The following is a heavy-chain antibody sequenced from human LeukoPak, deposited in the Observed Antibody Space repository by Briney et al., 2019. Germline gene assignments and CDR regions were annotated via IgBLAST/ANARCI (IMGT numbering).Heavy chain of an antibody. CDR2: INPNSGGT. V-gene: IGHV1-2*02. CDR1: GYRFTGCY. J-gene: IGHJ3*02. CDR3: ARCYDSSGSHGAFDI. Sequence: ASVKVSCKASGYRFTGCYMHWVRQAPGQGLEWMGWINPNSGGTNYAQKYQGRVTMTRDTSISTAYMELSRLRSDDTAVYYCARCYDSSGSHGAFDIWGQGTMVTVSS. D-gene: IGHD3-22*01.